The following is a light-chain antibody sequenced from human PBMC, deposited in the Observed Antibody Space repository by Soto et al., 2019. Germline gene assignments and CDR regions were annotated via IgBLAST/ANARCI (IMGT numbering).Light chain of an antibody. J-gene: IGLJ2*01. Sequence: QSVLTQPPSVSGAPGQRVTISCTGRSSDIGAGYNVHWYQQLPGTAPKLLIYDNTNRPSGVPDRFSGSKSGTSASLAITGLQPEDEADYYCQSYDRSLRESAFGGGTKLTVL. CDR2: DNT. CDR3: QSYDRSLRESA. CDR1: SSDIGAGYN. V-gene: IGLV1-40*01.